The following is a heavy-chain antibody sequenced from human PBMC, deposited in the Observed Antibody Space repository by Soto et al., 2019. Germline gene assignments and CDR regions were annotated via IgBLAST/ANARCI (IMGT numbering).Heavy chain of an antibody. CDR1: GGSISSYY. D-gene: IGHD3-9*01. V-gene: IGHV4-59*08. J-gene: IGHJ4*02. CDR2: IYYSGST. CDR3: ARGSYDILNY. Sequence: QVQLQESGPGLVKPSETLSLTCTVSGGSISSYYWSWIRQPPGKGLEWIGYIYYSGSTNYNPSLKSRVTISVDTSKNQFSLKLSSVTAADTAVYYCARGSYDILNYWGQGTLVTVSS.